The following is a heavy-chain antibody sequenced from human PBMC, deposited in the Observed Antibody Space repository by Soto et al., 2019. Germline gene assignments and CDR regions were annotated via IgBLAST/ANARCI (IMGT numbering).Heavy chain of an antibody. CDR2: IYYSGTT. J-gene: IGHJ4*02. V-gene: IGHV4-30-4*02. CDR1: GGSISSGDYY. Sequence: SETLSLTCTVSGGSISSGDYYWSWIRQPPGKGLEWIGYIYYSGTTYYNPSLKSRLTISVDTSKNQFSLKLSSVTAADTAVYYCATSGYSYGRQDYFDYWGQGTLVTVSS. D-gene: IGHD5-18*01. CDR3: ATSGYSYGRQDYFDY.